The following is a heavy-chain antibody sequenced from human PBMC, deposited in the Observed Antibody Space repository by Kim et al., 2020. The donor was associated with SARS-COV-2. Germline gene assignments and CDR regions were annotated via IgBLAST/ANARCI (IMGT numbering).Heavy chain of an antibody. CDR2: IYHSGST. D-gene: IGHD2-21*01. CDR1: GGSIISSNW. CDR3: ARVPIPSRFHYDMDV. J-gene: IGHJ6*02. V-gene: IGHV4-4*02. Sequence: SETLSLTCAVSGGSIISSNWWSWVRQPPGRGLEWIGEIYGEIYHSGSTNYNPSLMSRVTISVDKSKNQFSLKLSSVTAADTAVYYCARVPIPSRFHYDMDVWGQGTTVTVSS.